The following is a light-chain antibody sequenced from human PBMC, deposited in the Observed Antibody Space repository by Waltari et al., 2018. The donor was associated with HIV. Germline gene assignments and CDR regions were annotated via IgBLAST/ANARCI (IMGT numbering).Light chain of an antibody. J-gene: IGLJ2*01. CDR3: AAWGNSLSLL. V-gene: IGLV1-47*01. CDR1: SSNIGRTY. Sequence: QSVLTQPPSASGTPGQRVTISCSGSSSNIGRTYVSWYPQLPGTAPKLLLYRNNQRPSGVPDRFSGSKSGTSASLAISGLRSEDEADYYCAAWGNSLSLLFGGGTKLTVL. CDR2: RNN.